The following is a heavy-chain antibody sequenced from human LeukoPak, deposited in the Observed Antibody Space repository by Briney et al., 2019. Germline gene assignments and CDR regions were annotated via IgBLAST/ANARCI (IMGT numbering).Heavy chain of an antibody. V-gene: IGHV4-59*01. CDR3: AGYSSSWTYAFDI. J-gene: IGHJ3*02. Sequence: PSETLSLTCTVSGGSISSYYWSWIRQPPGKGLGWIGYIYYSGSTNYNPSLKSRVTISVDTSKNQFSLKLSSVTAADTAVYYCAGYSSSWTYAFDIWGQGTMVTVSS. CDR1: GGSISSYY. CDR2: IYYSGST. D-gene: IGHD6-13*01.